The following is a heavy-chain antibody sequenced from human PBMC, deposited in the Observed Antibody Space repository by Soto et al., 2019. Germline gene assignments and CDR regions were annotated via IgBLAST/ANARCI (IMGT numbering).Heavy chain of an antibody. Sequence: QVQLVESGGGVVQPGRSLRLSCAASGFTFSSYAMHWVRQAPGKGLEWVAVISYDGSNKYYADSVKGRFTISRDNSKNTLYLQMNSLRAEDTAVYYCARGGPYYDYVWGSYRYPSDYWGQGTLVTVSS. CDR2: ISYDGSNK. V-gene: IGHV3-30-3*01. CDR1: GFTFSSYA. J-gene: IGHJ4*02. D-gene: IGHD3-16*02. CDR3: ARGGPYYDYVWGSYRYPSDY.